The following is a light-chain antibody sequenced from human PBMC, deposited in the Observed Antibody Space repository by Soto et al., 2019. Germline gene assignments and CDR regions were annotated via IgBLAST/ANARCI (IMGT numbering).Light chain of an antibody. V-gene: IGLV2-14*03. CDR1: SSDVGRYNY. Sequence: QSALAQPAFVSGSRGQSITISCTGTSSDVGRYNYVSWFQQHPGKVPKLIIYDVSNWPSGVSDRFSGSKSGNTASLTISGLQPEDEADYYCSSFTSSSTFVFGTGTKLTVL. CDR3: SSFTSSSTFV. J-gene: IGLJ1*01. CDR2: DVS.